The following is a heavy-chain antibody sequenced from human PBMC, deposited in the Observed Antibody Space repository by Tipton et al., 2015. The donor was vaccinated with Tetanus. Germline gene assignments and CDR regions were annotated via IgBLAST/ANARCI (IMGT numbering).Heavy chain of an antibody. CDR1: GFTFANYA. CDR2: ISGSGVRNK. D-gene: IGHD6-19*01. J-gene: IGHJ4*02. CDR3: ARGVDYASGWNFDC. V-gene: IGHV3-23*01. Sequence: SLRLSCAASGFTFANYAMTWVRQAPGKGLEWVSTISGSGVRNKFYPASVRGRFTISRDDSKNTEFLQMNSLRAGDTAVYFCARGVDYASGWNFDCWGQGTLVTGSS.